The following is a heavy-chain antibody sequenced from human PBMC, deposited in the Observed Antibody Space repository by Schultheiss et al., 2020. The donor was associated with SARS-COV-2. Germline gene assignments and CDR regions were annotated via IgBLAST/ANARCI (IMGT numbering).Heavy chain of an antibody. CDR2: IYHSGST. D-gene: IGHD3-22*01. V-gene: IGHV4-38-2*02. CDR3: ARGTMIATGDY. Sequence: SETLSLTCTVYGGSFSGYYWGWIRQPPGKGLEWIGSIYHSGSTYYNPSLKSRVTISVDTSKNQFSLKLSSVTAADTAVYYCARGTMIATGDYWGQGTLVTVSS. CDR1: GGSFSGYY. J-gene: IGHJ4*02.